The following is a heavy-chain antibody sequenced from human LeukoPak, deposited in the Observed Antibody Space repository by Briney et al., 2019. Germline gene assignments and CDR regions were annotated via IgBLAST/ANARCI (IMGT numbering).Heavy chain of an antibody. CDR2: ISSSSSYI. CDR3: ARAQDIVVVPAAIWFDP. J-gene: IGHJ5*02. CDR1: GFTFDDYA. V-gene: IGHV3-21*01. D-gene: IGHD2-2*01. Sequence: GGSLRLSCAASGFTFDDYAMHWVRQAPGKGLEWVSSISSSSSYIYYADSVKGRFTISRDNAKNSLYLEMNSLGAEDTAVYYCARAQDIVVVPAAIWFDPWGQGTLVTVSS.